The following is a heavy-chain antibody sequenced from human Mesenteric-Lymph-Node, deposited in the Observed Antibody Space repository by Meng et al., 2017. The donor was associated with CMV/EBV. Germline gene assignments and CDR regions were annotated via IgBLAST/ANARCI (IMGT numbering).Heavy chain of an antibody. CDR1: GYRFTSYW. CDR3: ARQKVYYASGSIPYFDS. Sequence: KVSCKSSGYRFTSYWIAWVRQMPGKGLEWMGIIDPADSDTRYSPSFQGQVTISADKSMSTAYLQWSSLKASDTAIYYCARQKVYYASGSIPYFDSWGQGTLVTVSS. J-gene: IGHJ4*02. D-gene: IGHD3-10*01. V-gene: IGHV5-51*01. CDR2: IDPADSDT.